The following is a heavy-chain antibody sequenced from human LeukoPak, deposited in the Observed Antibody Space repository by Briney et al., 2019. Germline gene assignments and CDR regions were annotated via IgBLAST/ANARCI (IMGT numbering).Heavy chain of an antibody. V-gene: IGHV4-39*07. Sequence: PSETLSLTCTVSGGSISSSSYYWGWIRQPPGKGLEWIGSIYYSGSTYYNPSLKSRVTISVDTSKNQFSLKLSSVTAADTAVYYCARRLYSSRGRFDYWGQGTLVTVSS. D-gene: IGHD6-13*01. CDR1: GGSISSSSYY. J-gene: IGHJ4*02. CDR3: ARRLYSSRGRFDY. CDR2: IYYSGST.